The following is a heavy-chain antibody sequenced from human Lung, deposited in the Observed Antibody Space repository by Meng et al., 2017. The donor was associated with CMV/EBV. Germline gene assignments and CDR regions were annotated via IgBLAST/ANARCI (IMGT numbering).Heavy chain of an antibody. CDR3: AIYCSTTTCPPGHDAFDI. Sequence: GGSLILSCAASGFTFSTYSMNWVRQAPGKGLEWVSFITSSSSYIYYADSVRGRFTISRDNAKNSLYLQMNSLRAEDTAVYYCAIYCSTTTCPPGHDAFDIWGQGTMVTVSS. J-gene: IGHJ3*02. CDR2: ITSSSSYI. D-gene: IGHD2-2*01. V-gene: IGHV3-21*01. CDR1: GFTFSTYS.